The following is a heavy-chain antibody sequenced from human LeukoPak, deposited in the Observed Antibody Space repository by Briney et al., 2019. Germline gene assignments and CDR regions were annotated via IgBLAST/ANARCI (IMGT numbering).Heavy chain of an antibody. CDR3: ARGEFIAAAGTGGGDY. Sequence: GGSLRLSCVASGFTLSSYAMSWVRQAPGKGLEWVSYISSSGSTIYYADSVKGRFTISRDNAKNSLYLQMNSLRAEDTAVYYCARGEFIAAAGTGGGDYWGQGTLVTVSS. V-gene: IGHV3-48*04. D-gene: IGHD6-13*01. J-gene: IGHJ4*02. CDR2: ISSSGSTI. CDR1: GFTLSSYA.